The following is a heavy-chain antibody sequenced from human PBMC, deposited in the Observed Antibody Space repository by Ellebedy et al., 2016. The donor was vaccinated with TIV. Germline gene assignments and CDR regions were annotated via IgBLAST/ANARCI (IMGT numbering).Heavy chain of an antibody. CDR3: ARDPGGGGNYGDNWFDP. D-gene: IGHD4-17*01. Sequence: PGGSLRLSCAASGFPVNSYFMSWVRQAPGKGLEWVSIIYKDGGTNYTDSALGRFTISRDNSANTLYLQMDSLRAEDTDVYYCARDPGGGGNYGDNWFDPWGQGTLVTVTS. V-gene: IGHV3-66*01. CDR2: IYKDGGT. J-gene: IGHJ5*02. CDR1: GFPVNSYF.